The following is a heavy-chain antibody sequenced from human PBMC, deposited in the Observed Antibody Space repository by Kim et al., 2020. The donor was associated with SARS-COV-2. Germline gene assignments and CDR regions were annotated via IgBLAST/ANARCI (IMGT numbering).Heavy chain of an antibody. V-gene: IGHV3-15*01. CDR2: IKSKTDGGRR. CDR1: GFTFSNAW. J-gene: IGHJ4*02. Sequence: GGSLRLSCTASGFTFSNAWMSWVRQAPGKGLEWVGHIKSKTDGGRRDYAAPVKGRFTISRDDSKNRLYLEMNSLKTEDTAVYYCTTDRDYVSSVHFDWGQGTLVTVSS. D-gene: IGHD3-22*01. CDR3: TTDRDYVSSVHFD.